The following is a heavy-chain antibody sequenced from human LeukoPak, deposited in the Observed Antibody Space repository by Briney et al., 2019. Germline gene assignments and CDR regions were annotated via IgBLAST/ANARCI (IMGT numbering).Heavy chain of an antibody. CDR3: ARVVDISATPDEDYFDY. CDR2: ISSSSSTI. J-gene: IGHJ4*02. D-gene: IGHD5-12*01. CDR1: GFTFSSYS. V-gene: IGHV3-48*01. Sequence: GGSLRLSCAASGFTFSSYSMNWVRQAPGKGLEWVSYISSSSSTIYYADSVKGRFTISRDHAKNSLYLQMNSLRAEDTAVYHCARVVDISATPDEDYFDYWAQGTLVPVPS.